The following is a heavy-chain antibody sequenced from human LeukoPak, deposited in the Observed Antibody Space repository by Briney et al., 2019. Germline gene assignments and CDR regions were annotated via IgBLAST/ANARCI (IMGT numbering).Heavy chain of an antibody. Sequence: SETLSLTFTVSGGSISSSSYYWGWIRQSPGKGLEWIGTIYYTGSTYYTPSLKSRVTISIDTSKNQFSLKLSSVTAADTAVYYCASLPRDDAFNIWGQGTMVTVSS. CDR1: GGSISSSSYY. CDR2: IYYTGST. D-gene: IGHD2-2*01. CDR3: ASLPRDDAFNI. J-gene: IGHJ3*02. V-gene: IGHV4-39*07.